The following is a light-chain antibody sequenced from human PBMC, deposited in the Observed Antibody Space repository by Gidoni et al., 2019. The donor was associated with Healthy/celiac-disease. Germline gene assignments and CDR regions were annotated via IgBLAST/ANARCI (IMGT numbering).Light chain of an antibody. CDR1: SSDVGGYNY. CDR2: EVS. Sequence: QSALTQPASVSGSPGQSITISCTGTSSDVGGYNYVSWYQQHPGKAPKLMIYEVSNRPSGVSHRFSGSKSGNTASLTISGLQAADEADYYCSSYTSSSTVVFGGGTKLTVL. J-gene: IGLJ2*01. V-gene: IGLV2-14*01. CDR3: SSYTSSSTVV.